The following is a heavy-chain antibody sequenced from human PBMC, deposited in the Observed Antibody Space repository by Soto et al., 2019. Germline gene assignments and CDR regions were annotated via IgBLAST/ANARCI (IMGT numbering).Heavy chain of an antibody. Sequence: GSGPTLVNPTQTLTLTCTFSGFSLSTSGMCVSWIRQPPGKALEWLALIDWDDDKYYSTSLKTRLTISKDTSKNQVVLTMTNMDPVDTATYYCARIPGARSYYYGMDVWGQGTTVTVSS. CDR3: ARIPGARSYYYGMDV. J-gene: IGHJ6*02. CDR1: GFSLSTSGMC. CDR2: IDWDDDK. V-gene: IGHV2-70*01.